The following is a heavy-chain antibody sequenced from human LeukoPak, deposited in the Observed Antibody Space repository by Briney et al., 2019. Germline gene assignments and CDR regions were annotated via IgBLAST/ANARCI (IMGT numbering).Heavy chain of an antibody. CDR2: ISSGGSTI. V-gene: IGHV3-48*04. J-gene: IGHJ4*02. CDR3: ARENTTARGVKFDY. D-gene: IGHD3-10*01. Sequence: GGSLRLSCAASGFTFSAYSMHWVRQAPGKGLEWVSYISSGGSTIYYAGSVKGRFTMSRDNAKNSVYLQMNSLRAEDTAVYYCARENTTARGVKFDYWGQGTLVTVSS. CDR1: GFTFSAYS.